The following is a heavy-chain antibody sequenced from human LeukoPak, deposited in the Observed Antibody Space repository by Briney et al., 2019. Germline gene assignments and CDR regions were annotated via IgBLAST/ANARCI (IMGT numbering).Heavy chain of an antibody. J-gene: IGHJ6*02. V-gene: IGHV3-53*01. CDR1: GFTVSSNY. Sequence: GGSLRLSCAASGFTVSSNYMSWVRQAPGKGLEWVSVIYSGGSTYYADSVKGRFTISRDNSKNTLYLQMNSLRAEDTAVYYCARAHGWSYGMDVWGQGTTVTVSS. D-gene: IGHD2-15*01. CDR2: IYSGGST. CDR3: ARAHGWSYGMDV.